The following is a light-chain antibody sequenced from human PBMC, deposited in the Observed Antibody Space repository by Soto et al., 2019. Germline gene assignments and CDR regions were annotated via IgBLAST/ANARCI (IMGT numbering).Light chain of an antibody. CDR2: GVS. Sequence: EIVMTQSPATLSVSPGESATLSCRASQSISNYLAWYQQKPGQAPRLLMYGVSSRATGIPARFTGSGSGTEFTPTISSLQSEDFAVYYCQQYTNWPITFGPGTRLEI. CDR1: QSISNY. CDR3: QQYTNWPIT. V-gene: IGKV3D-15*01. J-gene: IGKJ5*01.